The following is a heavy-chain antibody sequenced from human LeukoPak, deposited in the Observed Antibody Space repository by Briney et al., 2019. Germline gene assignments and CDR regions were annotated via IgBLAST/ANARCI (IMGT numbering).Heavy chain of an antibody. J-gene: IGHJ4*02. Sequence: SVKVSCKASGGTFSSYAISWVRQAPGQGLEWMGGIIPIFGTANYAQKFQGRVTITTDESTSTAYMELSSLRSEDTAVYYCASSALSSYYFDYWGQGTLVTVSS. CDR3: ASSALSSYYFDY. V-gene: IGHV1-69*05. CDR2: IIPIFGTA. D-gene: IGHD6-25*01. CDR1: GGTFSSYA.